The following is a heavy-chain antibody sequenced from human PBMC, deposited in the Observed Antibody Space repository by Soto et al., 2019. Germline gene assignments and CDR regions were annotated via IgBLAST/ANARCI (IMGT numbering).Heavy chain of an antibody. J-gene: IGHJ6*02. CDR2: IYHSGST. Sequence: SETLSLTCALSGGPISSSNWWSWVRQPPGKGLEWIGEIYHSGSTCYNPSLKSRATMSVDKSKNQFSLKLSSVTAADTAVYYCAREWAYNCYGMDVWRQGTTVTVSS. CDR3: AREWAYNCYGMDV. CDR1: GGPISSSNW. V-gene: IGHV4-4*02. D-gene: IGHD3-16*01.